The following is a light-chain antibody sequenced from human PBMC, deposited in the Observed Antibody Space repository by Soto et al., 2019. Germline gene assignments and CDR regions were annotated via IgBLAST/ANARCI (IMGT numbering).Light chain of an antibody. CDR2: SAS. CDR3: QSYITVPLS. CDR1: QDIKNF. J-gene: IGKJ5*01. V-gene: IGKV1-27*01. Sequence: DIQMTQSPSSLSVSVGDTVTIACRASQDIKNFLAWYQQKPGKVPDLLIYSASTLQSGVPSRFSGSGSGTEFTLAISRLQPEDVATYFCQSYITVPLSFGQGTRLEI.